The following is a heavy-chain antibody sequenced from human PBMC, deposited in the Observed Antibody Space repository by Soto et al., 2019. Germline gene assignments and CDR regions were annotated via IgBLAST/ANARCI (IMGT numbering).Heavy chain of an antibody. V-gene: IGHV3-9*01. CDR2: ISWNSGSI. Sequence: EVQLVESGGGLLQPGRSLRLSCAASGLTFADYAMHWVRQAPGKGLEWVSAISWNSGSIGYADSVKGRFTISRDNAKNYLYLQMNSLRAEDTALYYCAKVAPLRYLTVDRGVYFQHWGQGTLVTVSS. J-gene: IGHJ1*01. CDR3: AKVAPLRYLTVDRGVYFQH. D-gene: IGHD3-10*01. CDR1: GLTFADYA.